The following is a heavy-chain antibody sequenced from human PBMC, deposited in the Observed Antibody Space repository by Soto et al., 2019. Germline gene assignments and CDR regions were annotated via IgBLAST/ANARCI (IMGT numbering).Heavy chain of an antibody. J-gene: IGHJ4*02. V-gene: IGHV2-5*01. CDR1: GFSVSARGVG. CDR2: IYWNDDK. D-gene: IGHD3-16*01. CDR3: AHSPWGAAPDY. Sequence: SGPTLVNPTQTLTLTCTVSGFSVSARGVGVGWIRQPPGKALEWLGIIYWNDDKRYSPSLKSRLTITKDTSKNQVVLTMTNMDPVDTATYYCAHSPWGAAPDYWGQGTPVTVPQ.